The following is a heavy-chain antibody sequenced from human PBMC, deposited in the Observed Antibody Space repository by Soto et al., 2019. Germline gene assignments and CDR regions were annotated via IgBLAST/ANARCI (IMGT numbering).Heavy chain of an antibody. CDR1: GYTFTSYA. Sequence: QVPLVQSGAEVKKPGASVKVSCKASGYTFTSYAMHWVRQAPGQRLEWMGWVNAGNGNTKYSQKFQGRVTITRDTSASTAYMERRSLRSEDTAVYYCARGPGGPDGPGEYWGPGTLVTVSS. CDR3: ARGPGGPDGPGEY. CDR2: VNAGNGNT. J-gene: IGHJ4*02. V-gene: IGHV1-3*01. D-gene: IGHD2-15*01.